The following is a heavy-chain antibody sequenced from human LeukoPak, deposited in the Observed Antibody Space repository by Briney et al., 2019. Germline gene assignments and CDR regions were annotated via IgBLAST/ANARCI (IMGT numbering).Heavy chain of an antibody. Sequence: SSETLSLTCAVYGGSFGGYYWSWIRQPPGKGLEWIGEINHSGSTNYNPSLKSRVTISVDTSKNQFSLKLSSVTAADTAVYYCARGQYYYDSSGALDYWGQGTLVTVSS. D-gene: IGHD3-22*01. CDR2: INHSGST. V-gene: IGHV4-34*01. CDR3: ARGQYYYDSSGALDY. J-gene: IGHJ4*02. CDR1: GGSFGGYY.